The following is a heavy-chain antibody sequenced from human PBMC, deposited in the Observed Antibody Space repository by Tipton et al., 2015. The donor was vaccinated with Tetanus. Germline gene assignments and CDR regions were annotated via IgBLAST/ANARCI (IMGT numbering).Heavy chain of an antibody. V-gene: IGHV3-23*01. CDR3: AIRRGYGDSQPLDY. J-gene: IGHJ4*02. CDR1: GFTFSSYA. D-gene: IGHD4-17*01. CDR2: ISGSGGST. Sequence: SLRLSCAASGFTFSSYAMSWVRQAPGKGLEWVSAISGSGGSTYYADSVKGRFTISRDNSKNTLYLQMNSLRAEDTAVYYCAIRRGYGDSQPLDYWGQGTLVTVSS.